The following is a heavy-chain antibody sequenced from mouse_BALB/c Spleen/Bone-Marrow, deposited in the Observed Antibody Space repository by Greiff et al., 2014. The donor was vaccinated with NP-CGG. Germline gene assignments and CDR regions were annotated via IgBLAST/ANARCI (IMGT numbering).Heavy chain of an antibody. Sequence: LVESGPGLVAPSQSLSITCTVSGFSLATYDISWIRQPPGKGLEWLGVIWTGGGTNYNSAFMSRLSISKDNSKSQVFLKMTSLQTDDTAIYYCVRDGYNFDYWGQGTTLTVSS. D-gene: IGHD2-2*01. CDR2: IWTGGGT. J-gene: IGHJ2*01. CDR3: VRDGYNFDY. V-gene: IGHV2-9-2*01. CDR1: GFSLATYD.